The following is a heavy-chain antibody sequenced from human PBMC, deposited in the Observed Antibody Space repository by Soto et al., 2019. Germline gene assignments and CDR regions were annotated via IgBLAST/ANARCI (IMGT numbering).Heavy chain of an antibody. V-gene: IGHV1-69*01. D-gene: IGHD3-22*01. CDR3: ARLHPAWYYYDSSGYYPLGY. CDR2: IIPIFGTA. J-gene: IGHJ4*02. Sequence: QVQLVQSGAEMKKPGSSVKVSCKASGGTFSSYAISWVRQAPGQGLEWMGGIIPIFGTANYAQKFQGRVTITADESTSTAYMELSSLRSEDTAVYYCARLHPAWYYYDSSGYYPLGYWGQGTLVTVSS. CDR1: GGTFSSYA.